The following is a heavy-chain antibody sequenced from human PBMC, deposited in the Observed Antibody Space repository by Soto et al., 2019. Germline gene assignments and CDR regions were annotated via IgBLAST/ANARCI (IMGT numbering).Heavy chain of an antibody. D-gene: IGHD3-22*01. CDR2: IYYAGTT. J-gene: IGHJ4*02. CDR3: ARLGAYYQALDS. Sequence: SETLSLTCTVSDGSLSPDYWSWFHQSPGKGLEWIGYIYYAGTTTYNPSLKSRITISLDTSQNEVSLKLSSVTAADTAVYYCARLGAYYQALDSWGRGTLVTVS. V-gene: IGHV4-59*08. CDR1: DGSLSPDY.